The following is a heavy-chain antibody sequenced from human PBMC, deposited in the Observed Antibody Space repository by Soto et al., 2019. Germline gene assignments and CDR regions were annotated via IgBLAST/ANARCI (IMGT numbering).Heavy chain of an antibody. V-gene: IGHV3-21*01. D-gene: IGHD2-15*01. J-gene: IGHJ6*02. Sequence: VGSLRLSGISSGFTFRTYTMNWVRQAPGKGLEWVSGIRGFSPYTFYAESVKGRFTISRDNAKNSLYLQMNSLRAEDTAVYYCARDRGYDAHDYYYNAMDVWGQGTTVTVSS. CDR1: GFTFRTYT. CDR3: ARDRGYDAHDYYYNAMDV. CDR2: IRGFSPYT.